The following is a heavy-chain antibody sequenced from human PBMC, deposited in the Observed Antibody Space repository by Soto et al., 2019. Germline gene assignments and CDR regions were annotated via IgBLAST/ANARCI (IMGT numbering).Heavy chain of an antibody. CDR2: ISDDGTNK. J-gene: IGHJ4*02. CDR1: GFTFSSYA. Sequence: QVQLEESGGGVVQPGRSLRLSCKGSGFTFSSYAIQWVRQAPGKGLEWVAAISDDGTNKHTADSVKGRFTISRDNSRNTVYLQVNSLRVEDTAVYYWVRRLTTTVTAMGYLGQGTPVTVSS. CDR3: VRRLTTTVTAMGY. V-gene: IGHV3-30-3*01. D-gene: IGHD4-17*01.